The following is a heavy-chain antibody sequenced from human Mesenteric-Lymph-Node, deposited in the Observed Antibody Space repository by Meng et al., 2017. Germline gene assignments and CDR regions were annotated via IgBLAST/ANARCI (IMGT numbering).Heavy chain of an antibody. D-gene: IGHD5-18*01. V-gene: IGHV4-34*01. J-gene: IGHJ4*02. CDR2: INHSGST. CDR1: GGSFSGYY. Sequence: GSLRLSCAVYGGSFSGYYWSWIRQPPGKGLEWIGEINHSGSTYYNPSLKSRVTISVDTSKNQFSLKLSSVTAADTAVYYCARDLWGYSYGLPDYWGQGTLVTVSS. CDR3: ARDLWGYSYGLPDY.